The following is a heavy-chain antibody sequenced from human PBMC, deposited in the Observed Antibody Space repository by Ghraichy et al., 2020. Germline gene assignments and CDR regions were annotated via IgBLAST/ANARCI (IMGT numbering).Heavy chain of an antibody. V-gene: IGHV4-34*01. J-gene: IGHJ5*02. CDR3: ARLSRGSRQAGYFDP. CDR2: VNHSGNT. CDR1: RGSSSGYS. Sequence: LSCGVSRGSSSGYSWNWIRQPPGKGLEWIGEVNHSGNTNYNTSLKSRVTISIATSKNQFSLRLTSVTAADTAVYYCARLSRGSRQAGYFDPWGQGTLVTVSS. D-gene: IGHD6-13*01.